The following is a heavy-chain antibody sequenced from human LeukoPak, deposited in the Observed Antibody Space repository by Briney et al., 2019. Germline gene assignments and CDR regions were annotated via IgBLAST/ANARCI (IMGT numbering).Heavy chain of an antibody. CDR3: ARGAVTPVDY. CDR2: ISSSGSTI. CDR1: GFTLSSYE. D-gene: IGHD4-11*01. Sequence: PGGSLRLSCAASGFTLSSYEMNWVRQAPGKGLEWVSYISSSGSTIYYADSVKGRFTISRDNAKNSLYLQMNSLRAEDTAVYYCARGAVTPVDYWGQGTLVTVSS. V-gene: IGHV3-48*03. J-gene: IGHJ4*02.